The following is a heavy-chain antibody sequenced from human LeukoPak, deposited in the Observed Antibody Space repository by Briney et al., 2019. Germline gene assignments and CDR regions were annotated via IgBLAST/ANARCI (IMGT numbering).Heavy chain of an antibody. Sequence: ASVKVSCKASGYTFTRYYIHWLRQAPGQGIEWMGWIDPNTGGTNFAQKFQGRITMTRDTSINTVYMELNRLRSDDTAVYYCTKNQYSGTIITPLDPFDVWSQGTMVTVSS. CDR3: TKNQYSGTIITPLDPFDV. V-gene: IGHV1-2*02. D-gene: IGHD3-10*01. CDR2: IDPNTGGT. J-gene: IGHJ3*01. CDR1: GYTFTRYY.